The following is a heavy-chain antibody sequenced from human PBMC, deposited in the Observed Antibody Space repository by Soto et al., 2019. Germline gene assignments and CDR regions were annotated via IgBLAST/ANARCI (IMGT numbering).Heavy chain of an antibody. V-gene: IGHV3-33*01. D-gene: IGHD6-6*01. CDR1: GFTFSSYG. CDR3: ARDRGLEYSSSSLDY. Sequence: GGSLRLSCAASGFTFSSYGMHWVRQAPGKGLEWVAVIWYDGSNKYYADSVKGRFTISRDNSKNTLYLQMNSLRAEDTAVYYCARDRGLEYSSSSLDYWGQGTLVTVSS. J-gene: IGHJ4*02. CDR2: IWYDGSNK.